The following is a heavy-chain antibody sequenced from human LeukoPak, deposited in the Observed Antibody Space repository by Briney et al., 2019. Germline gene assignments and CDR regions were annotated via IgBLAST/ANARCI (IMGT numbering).Heavy chain of an antibody. V-gene: IGHV4-4*07. D-gene: IGHD1-14*01. J-gene: IGHJ4*02. CDR2: ISSSGST. CDR3: AREGRSTTNAY. Sequence: SETLSLTCSVSGASFSSYYWTWIRQPAGKGLEWIGRISSSGSTNYNPSLKSRVTMSVDTSENQFSLKLSSVTAADTAVYYCAREGRSTTNAYWGQGTLVTVSS. CDR1: GASFSSYY.